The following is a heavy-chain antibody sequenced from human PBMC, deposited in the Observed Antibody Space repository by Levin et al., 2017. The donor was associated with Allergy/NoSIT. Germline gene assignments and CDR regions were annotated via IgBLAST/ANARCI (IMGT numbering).Heavy chain of an antibody. Sequence: PSETLSLTCTVSGGSISSGSYSWNWIRQSAGKGLEWIGRIYARGSTNFNPSLKSRVTISVDTSKNQFSLKLRSVTAADTAVYYCARGGDVGVDIYYLDYWGQGTLVTVSS. V-gene: IGHV4-61*02. CDR2: IYARGST. CDR1: GGSISSGSYS. J-gene: IGHJ4*02. CDR3: ARGGDVGVDIYYLDY. D-gene: IGHD2-2*03.